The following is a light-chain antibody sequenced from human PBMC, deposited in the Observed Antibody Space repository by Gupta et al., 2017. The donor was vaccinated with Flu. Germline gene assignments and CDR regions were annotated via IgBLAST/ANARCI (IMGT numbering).Light chain of an antibody. CDR2: GTS. J-gene: IGKJ2*01. Sequence: EIVLTQSPGTLSLSPGERAALSCRASQSVSRSYLAWYQQRPGQAPRLLIYGTSTRATGIPDRFSGSGSETDFTLTISRLEPEDFAVYYCQQVGSSPFTFGQGSKVEIK. V-gene: IGKV3-20*01. CDR1: QSVSRSY. CDR3: QQVGSSPFT.